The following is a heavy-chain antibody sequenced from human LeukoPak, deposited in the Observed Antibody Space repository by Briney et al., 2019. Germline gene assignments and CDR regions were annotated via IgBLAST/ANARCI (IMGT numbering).Heavy chain of an antibody. J-gene: IGHJ3*01. Sequence: GGSLRLSCAGSGFTFSNYWMSWVRQAPGKGLEWVANMKKDGSEKYYMDSVKGRFTISRDNAKNSLYLQMDSLRAEDTAVYYCTRDEFWGQGTMVTVSS. CDR2: MKKDGSEK. CDR1: GFTFSNYW. CDR3: TRDEF. V-gene: IGHV3-7*05.